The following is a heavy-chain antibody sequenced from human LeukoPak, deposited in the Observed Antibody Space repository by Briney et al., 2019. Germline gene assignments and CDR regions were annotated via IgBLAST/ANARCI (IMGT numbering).Heavy chain of an antibody. CDR1: GYTFTGYY. D-gene: IGHD2-2*01. J-gene: IGHJ5*02. CDR2: INPNSGGT. Sequence: GASVKVSCKASGYTFTGYYMHWVRQAPGQGLEWMGWINPNSGGTNYAQKFQVRVTMTRDTSISTAYMELSRLRSDDTAVYYCARDPVRIGGVTYIVVVPGGDNWFDPWGQGTLVTVSS. CDR3: ARDPVRIGGVTYIVVVPGGDNWFDP. V-gene: IGHV1-2*02.